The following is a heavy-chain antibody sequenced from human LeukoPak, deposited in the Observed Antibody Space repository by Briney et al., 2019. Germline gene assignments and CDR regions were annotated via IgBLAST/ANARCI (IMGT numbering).Heavy chain of an antibody. CDR1: GYSISSGYY. CDR3: ARDYQGGYGDKTVDY. Sequence: SETLSLTCTVSGYSISSGYYWGWIRQPPGKGLEWIRSIYHSGSTYYNPSLKSRVTISVDTSKNQFSLKLSSVTAADTAVYYCARDYQGGYGDKTVDYWGQGTLVTVSS. J-gene: IGHJ4*02. D-gene: IGHD5-18*01. V-gene: IGHV4-38-2*02. CDR2: IYHSGST.